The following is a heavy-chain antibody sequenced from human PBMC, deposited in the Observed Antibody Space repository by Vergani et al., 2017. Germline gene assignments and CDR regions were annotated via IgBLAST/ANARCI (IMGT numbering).Heavy chain of an antibody. V-gene: IGHV4-59*01. Sequence: QVRLQESGPGLVKPSETLSLTCSVSGGSMSGYYWSWIRQPPGKELEWIGYMYHSGSTTYNPSLATRVTITGATSKNQFSLKVNSVTATDTAVYYCARLSDDTTPDLQGGYGCWGQGTLVSVSA. J-gene: IGHJ4*02. D-gene: IGHD2-15*01. CDR2: MYHSGST. CDR1: GGSMSGYY. CDR3: ARLSDDTTPDLQGGYGC.